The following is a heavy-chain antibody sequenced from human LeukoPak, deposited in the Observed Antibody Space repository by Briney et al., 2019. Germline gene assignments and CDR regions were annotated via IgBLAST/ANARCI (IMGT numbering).Heavy chain of an antibody. V-gene: IGHV3-49*04. CDR2: IRSKAYGGTT. D-gene: IGHD1-26*01. J-gene: IGHJ4*02. Sequence: GRSLRLSCTASGFTFGDYAMSWVRQAPGKGLEWVGFIRSKAYGGTTEYAASVKGRFTISRDDSKSIAYLQMNSLKTEDTAVYYCTRDEVGVGISDYWGQGTLVTVSS. CDR1: GFTFGDYA. CDR3: TRDEVGVGISDY.